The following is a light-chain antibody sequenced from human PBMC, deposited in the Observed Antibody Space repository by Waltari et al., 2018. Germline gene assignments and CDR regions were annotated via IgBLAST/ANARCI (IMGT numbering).Light chain of an antibody. CDR2: GAS. Sequence: EIVLTQSPGSLSSSPGERVTLSCGASQSVSRALAWYQQKPGQGPRLLIFGASNRATGIPDRFSGSGSETDFSLTISRLEPEDFAVYYCQHYVRLPATFGRGTKVEIK. CDR3: QHYVRLPAT. V-gene: IGKV3-20*01. CDR1: QSVSRA. J-gene: IGKJ1*01.